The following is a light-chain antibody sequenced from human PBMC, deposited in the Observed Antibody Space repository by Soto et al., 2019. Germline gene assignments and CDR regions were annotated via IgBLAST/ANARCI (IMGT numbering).Light chain of an antibody. CDR2: EVS. J-gene: IGLJ1*01. Sequence: QSVLTQPSSVSGSPGQSITISCTGTISDVGAYNYVSWYQQHPGRAPKLMIYEVSSRPSGVSNRFSGSKSDNTASLTISGLQAEDEADYYCISYTSRRIYVFGTGTKVTVL. CDR1: ISDVGAYNY. CDR3: ISYTSRRIYV. V-gene: IGLV2-14*01.